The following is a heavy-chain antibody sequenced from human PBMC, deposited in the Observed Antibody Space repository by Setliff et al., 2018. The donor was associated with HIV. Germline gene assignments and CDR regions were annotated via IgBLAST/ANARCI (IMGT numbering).Heavy chain of an antibody. CDR1: GFTFSSAW. Sequence: GGSLRLSCAASGFTFSSAWMGWVRQAPAKGLEWVANISPDGSATYYVDSVKGRFTISRDNAKNSLYLQLNSLRVEDTAVYYCVKDVVKFWSGSGALDFWGPGTLVTVSS. V-gene: IGHV3-7*01. J-gene: IGHJ4*02. D-gene: IGHD3-3*01. CDR3: VKDVVKFWSGSGALDF. CDR2: ISPDGSAT.